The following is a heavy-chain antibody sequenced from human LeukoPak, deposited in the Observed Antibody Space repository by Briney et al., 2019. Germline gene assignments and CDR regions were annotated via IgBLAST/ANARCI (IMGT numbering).Heavy chain of an antibody. D-gene: IGHD1/OR15-1a*01. CDR1: GDSVSSSRDA. CDR3: ARGGNNAFDI. CDR2: TYYRSN. V-gene: IGHV6-1*01. Sequence: SQTLSLTCAISGDSVSSSRDAWNRIRQSPSRGLEWLGRTYYRSNDYAVSVKTRMTINVDTSKNQVSLQLSSVTPEDTAVYYCARGGNNAFDIWGQGTMVTVS. J-gene: IGHJ3*02.